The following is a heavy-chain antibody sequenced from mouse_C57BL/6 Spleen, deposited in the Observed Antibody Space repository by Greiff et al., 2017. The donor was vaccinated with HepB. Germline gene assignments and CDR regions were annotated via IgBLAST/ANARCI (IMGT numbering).Heavy chain of an antibody. D-gene: IGHD4-1*01. CDR2: IHPNSGST. Sequence: VQLQESGAELVKPGASVKLSCKASGYTFTSYWMHWVKQRPGQGLEWIGMIHPNSGSTNYNEKFKSKATLTVDKSSSTAYMQLSSLTSEDSAVYYCASKLGRAMDYWGQGTSVTVSS. J-gene: IGHJ4*01. CDR1: GYTFTSYW. V-gene: IGHV1-64*01. CDR3: ASKLGRAMDY.